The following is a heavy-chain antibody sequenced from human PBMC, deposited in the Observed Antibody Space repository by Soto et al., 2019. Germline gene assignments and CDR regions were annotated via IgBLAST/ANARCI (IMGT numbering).Heavy chain of an antibody. CDR2: INHSGST. D-gene: IGHD2-15*01. J-gene: IGHJ6*02. Sequence: QVQLQQWGAGLLKPSETLSLTCAVYGGSFSGYYWSWIRQPPGKGLEWIGEINHSGSTNYNPSLKSRVTISVDTSKNQFSLKLSSVTAADTAVYYCARDGCSGGSCYYQDGMDVWGQGTTVTVSS. CDR1: GGSFSGYY. V-gene: IGHV4-34*01. CDR3: ARDGCSGGSCYYQDGMDV.